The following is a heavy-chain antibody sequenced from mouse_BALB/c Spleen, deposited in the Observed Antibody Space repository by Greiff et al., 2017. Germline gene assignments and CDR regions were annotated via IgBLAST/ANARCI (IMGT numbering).Heavy chain of an antibody. D-gene: IGHD1-1*01. V-gene: IGHV5-6-3*01. CDR3: AMYSHYCGSSGNLNY. CDR2: INSNGGST. CDR1: GFTFSSYG. J-gene: IGHJ2*01. Sequence: EVMLVESGGGLVQPGGSLKLSCAASGFTFSSYGMSWVRQTPDKRLELVATINSNGGSTYYPDSVKGRFTISRDNTKKTLYLQMSSLKSEDTAMYYCAMYSHYCGSSGNLNYWGQGTTLTVSS.